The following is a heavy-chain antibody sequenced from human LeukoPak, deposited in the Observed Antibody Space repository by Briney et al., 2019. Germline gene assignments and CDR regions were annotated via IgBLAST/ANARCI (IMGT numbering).Heavy chain of an antibody. V-gene: IGHV4-30-4*08. CDR2: IYYSGST. Sequence: SETLSLTCTVSGGSISSGGYYWSWIRQHPGKGLEWIGYIYYSGSTYYNPSLKSRITISVDTSENRFSLKLSSVTATDTAVYYCARDCSGGSCYGAFDIWGQGTMVTASS. CDR3: ARDCSGGSCYGAFDI. CDR1: GGSISSGGYY. J-gene: IGHJ3*02. D-gene: IGHD2-15*01.